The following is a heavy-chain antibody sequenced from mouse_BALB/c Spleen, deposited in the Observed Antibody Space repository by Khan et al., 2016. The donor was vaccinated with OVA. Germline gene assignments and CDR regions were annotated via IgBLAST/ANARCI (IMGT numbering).Heavy chain of an antibody. V-gene: IGHV10S3*01. D-gene: IGHD2-3*01. CDR1: GFTFNTNA. CDR2: IRSKTNNFAT. J-gene: IGHJ3*01. Sequence: EVQLVESGGGLVQPKGSLKLSCAASGFTFNTNAMNWVRQAPGKGLEWVARIRSKTNNFATYYADSVKDRFTISRDDSQSMLYLQMNNWKTEDTAMYYCVREEGYYRAWFAYWGQGTLVTVSA. CDR3: VREEGYYRAWFAY.